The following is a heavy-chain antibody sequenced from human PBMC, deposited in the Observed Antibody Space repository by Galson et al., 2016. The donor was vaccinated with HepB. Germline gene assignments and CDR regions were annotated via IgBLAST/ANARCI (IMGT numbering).Heavy chain of an antibody. CDR1: GFTFSSYA. CDR2: INGSGGST. V-gene: IGHV3-23*01. D-gene: IGHD6-19*01. CDR3: VKDTAGSAWFLYWYFDL. J-gene: IGHJ2*01. Sequence: SLRLSCAASGFTFSSYAMGWVRQAPGKGLEWVSSINGSGGSTYYADSVKGRFSISRDNSKNTLYLQMNSLRAEDTALYYCVKDTAGSAWFLYWYFDLWGRGTLVTVSS.